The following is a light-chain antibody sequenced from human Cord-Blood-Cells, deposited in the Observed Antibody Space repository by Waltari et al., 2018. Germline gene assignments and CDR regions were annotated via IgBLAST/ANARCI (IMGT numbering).Light chain of an antibody. Sequence: DIQMTQSPSSLSASVGDRVTITCRASQAISNYLAWYQQKPGKVPKLLIYDASTLQSGVPSRFSGSGSGTDFTLTISSLQPEDVATHYCQKYNSAPPWTFGQGTKVEIK. J-gene: IGKJ1*01. V-gene: IGKV1-27*01. CDR1: QAISNY. CDR2: DAS. CDR3: QKYNSAPPWT.